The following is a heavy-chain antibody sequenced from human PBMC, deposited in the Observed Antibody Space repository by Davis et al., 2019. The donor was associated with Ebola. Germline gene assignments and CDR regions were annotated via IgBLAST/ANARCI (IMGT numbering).Heavy chain of an antibody. CDR2: IIPMFGTA. J-gene: IGHJ6*02. Sequence: SVKVSCKASGGTVSSNTISWVRQAPGQGLEWMGGIIPMFGTANYAQGFQGRLTITADKSTSTAYMELSSLRSEDTAVYFCASLYPTVITQSYYYGMDVWGQGTTVTVSS. CDR1: GGTVSSNT. CDR3: ASLYPTVITQSYYYGMDV. D-gene: IGHD4-23*01. V-gene: IGHV1-69*06.